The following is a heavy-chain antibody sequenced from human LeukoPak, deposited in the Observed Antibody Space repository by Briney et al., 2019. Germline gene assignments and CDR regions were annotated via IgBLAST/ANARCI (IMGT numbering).Heavy chain of an antibody. CDR2: IYHSGST. CDR1: GYCISSGYY. Sequence: SETLSLTCGVSGYCISSGYYWGWIRQPPGKGLEWIGNIYHSGSTYYNASLKSRLTISVDTSKNQFALKLGSVTAADTAIYFCARVTTNYFDPWGQGTLVTVCS. V-gene: IGHV4-38-2*01. CDR3: ARVTTNYFDP. J-gene: IGHJ5*02. D-gene: IGHD4-11*01.